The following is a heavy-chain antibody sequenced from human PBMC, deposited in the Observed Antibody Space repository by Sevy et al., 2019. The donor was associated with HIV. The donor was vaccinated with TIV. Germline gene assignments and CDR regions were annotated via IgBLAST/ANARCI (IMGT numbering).Heavy chain of an antibody. V-gene: IGHV3-49*03. D-gene: IGHD3-22*01. Sequence: GGSLRLSCTGSGFTFGDYAMGWFRQAPGMGLEWVGFIRSKDYGGATEYAASVKGRFTISRDDSTSIADLQMNSLKTEDTAVYYCTRGYYYDSSGYSDYWGQGTLVTVSS. CDR3: TRGYYYDSSGYSDY. J-gene: IGHJ4*02. CDR1: GFTFGDYA. CDR2: IRSKDYGGAT.